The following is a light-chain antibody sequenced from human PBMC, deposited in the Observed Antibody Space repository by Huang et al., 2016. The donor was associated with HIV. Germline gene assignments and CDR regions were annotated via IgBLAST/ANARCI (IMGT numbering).Light chain of an antibody. CDR2: ATS. V-gene: IGKV3-15*01. Sequence: EIVMTQSPDTLSVSPGEEATLSCRASQSVRDKLAWYQQKPGQAPRLLLHATSTRAAGVPARFSGSGSGTEFTLTISSLQSEDCGVYYCQQYESWPPLTFGGGTKVEIK. CDR3: QQYESWPPLT. CDR1: QSVRDK. J-gene: IGKJ4*01.